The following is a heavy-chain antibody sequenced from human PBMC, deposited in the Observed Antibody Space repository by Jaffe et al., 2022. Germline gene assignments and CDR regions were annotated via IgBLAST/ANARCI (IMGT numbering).Heavy chain of an antibody. CDR1: GYTFTSYD. CDR3: ARGPSNLLTYYDFWSGYPTDY. D-gene: IGHD3-3*01. V-gene: IGHV1-8*01. Sequence: QVQLVQSGAEVKKPGASVKVSCKASGYTFTSYDINWVRQATGQGLEWMGWMNPNSGNTGYAQKFQGRVTMTRNTSISTAYMELSSLRSEDTAVYYCARGPSNLLTYYDFWSGYPTDYWGQGTLVTVSS. J-gene: IGHJ4*02. CDR2: MNPNSGNT.